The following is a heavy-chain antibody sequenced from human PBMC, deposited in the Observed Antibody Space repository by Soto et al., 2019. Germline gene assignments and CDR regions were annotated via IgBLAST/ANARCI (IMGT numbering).Heavy chain of an antibody. CDR2: IFYRGRT. Sequence: QVHLQESGPGLVKASETLSLTCTVSGGSIRSYYWTWIRQPPGKGLEWLGYIFYRGRTFYNPSLKSRVTISIHTSKSQFSLQLTSVTAADTAVYYCARGAADTAMVDSWGQGTLVTVSS. V-gene: IGHV4-59*01. CDR1: GGSIRSYY. J-gene: IGHJ4*02. CDR3: ARGAADTAMVDS. D-gene: IGHD5-18*01.